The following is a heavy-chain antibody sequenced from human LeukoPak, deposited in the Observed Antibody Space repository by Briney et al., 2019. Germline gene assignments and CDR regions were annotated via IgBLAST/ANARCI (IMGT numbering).Heavy chain of an antibody. Sequence: GSLRLSCAASGFTFSGDYMSWVRQAPGKGLEWVANIKQDGSEKYYVDSVKGRFTISRDNAKNSLYLQMNSLRAEDTAVYYCARDVGDYWGQGTLVTVSS. CDR3: ARDVGDY. D-gene: IGHD2-15*01. CDR2: IKQDGSEK. J-gene: IGHJ4*02. CDR1: GFTFSGDY. V-gene: IGHV3-7*01.